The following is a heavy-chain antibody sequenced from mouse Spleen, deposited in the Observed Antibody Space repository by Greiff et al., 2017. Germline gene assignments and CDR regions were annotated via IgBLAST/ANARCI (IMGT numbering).Heavy chain of an antibody. D-gene: IGHD1-1*01. V-gene: IGHV5-12*02. Sequence: EVKLVESGGGLVQPGGSLKLSCATSGFTFSDYYMYWVRQTPEKRLEWVAYISNGGGSTYYPDTVKGRFTISRDNAKNTLYLQMSRLKSEDTAMYYCARQSPSITTVGPLDYWGQGTTLTVSS. CDR1: GFTFSDYY. CDR3: ARQSPSITTVGPLDY. CDR2: ISNGGGST. J-gene: IGHJ2*01.